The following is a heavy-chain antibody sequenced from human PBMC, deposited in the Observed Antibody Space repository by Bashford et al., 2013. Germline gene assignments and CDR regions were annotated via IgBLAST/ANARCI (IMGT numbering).Heavy chain of an antibody. D-gene: IGHD1-26*01. CDR2: IYSGGST. J-gene: IGHJ4*02. CDR3: ASSTYYRF. Sequence: GSLRLSCAASGFTVSSNYMSWVRQAPGKGLEWVSVIYSGGSTYHADSVRGRFTISRDNSKNTLYLQMNSLRAEDTAVYFCASSTYYRFWGQGTLVTVSS. V-gene: IGHV3-66*01. CDR1: GFTVSSNY.